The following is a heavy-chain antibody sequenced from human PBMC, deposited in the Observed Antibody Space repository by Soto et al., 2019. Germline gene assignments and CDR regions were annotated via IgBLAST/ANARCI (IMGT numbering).Heavy chain of an antibody. D-gene: IGHD3-10*01. CDR3: ARGGNRVTMVRGVIQYYYYYYGMDV. Sequence: ASVKVSCKASGYTFTSYGISWVRQAPGQGLEWMGWISAYNGNTNYAQKLQGRVTMTTDTSTSTAYMELSSLRSEDTAVYYCARGGNRVTMVRGVIQYYYYYYGMDVWGHGTTVTVSS. CDR2: ISAYNGNT. J-gene: IGHJ6*02. V-gene: IGHV1-18*04. CDR1: GYTFTSYG.